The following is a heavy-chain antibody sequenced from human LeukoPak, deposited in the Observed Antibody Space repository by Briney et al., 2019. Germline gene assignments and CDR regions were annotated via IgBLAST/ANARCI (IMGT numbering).Heavy chain of an antibody. V-gene: IGHV4-39*01. Sequence: PSETLSLTCTVSGGSISSSSYYWGWIRQPPGKGLEWIGSIYYSGSTYYNPSLKSRVTISVDTSKNQFSLKLSSVTAADTAVYYCARRSVNPPFHFDYWGQGTLVTVSS. CDR3: ARRSVNPPFHFDY. CDR1: GGSISSSSYY. J-gene: IGHJ4*02. CDR2: IYYSGST.